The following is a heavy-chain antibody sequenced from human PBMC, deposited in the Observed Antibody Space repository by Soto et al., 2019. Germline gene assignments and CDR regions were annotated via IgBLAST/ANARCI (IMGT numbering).Heavy chain of an antibody. CDR1: GGSISSSNW. D-gene: IGHD3-22*01. J-gene: IGHJ6*02. CDR2: IYHSGST. CDR3: ARIPYDSSGYYHYYYYGMDV. Sequence: SETLSLTCAVSGGSISSSNWWSWVRQPPGKGLEWIGEIYHSGSTNYNPSLKSRVTISVDKSKNQFSLKLSSVTAADTAVYYFARIPYDSSGYYHYYYYGMDVWGQGTTVTVSS. V-gene: IGHV4-4*02.